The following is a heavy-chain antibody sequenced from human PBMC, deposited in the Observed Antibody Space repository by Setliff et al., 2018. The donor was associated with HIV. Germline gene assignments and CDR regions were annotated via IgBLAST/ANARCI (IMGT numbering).Heavy chain of an antibody. V-gene: IGHV1-2*06. D-gene: IGHD2-8*01. CDR2: VNPNSGGT. Sequence: ASVKVSCKVSGYTLTELSRHWVRQAPGKGLEWMGRVNPNSGGTNYAQKFQGRVTMTRDTSISTAYMELRRLRSDDTAVYYCASKVYCTNGVCLDAFDTWGQGTMVTVSS. CDR1: GYTLTELS. CDR3: ASKVYCTNGVCLDAFDT. J-gene: IGHJ3*02.